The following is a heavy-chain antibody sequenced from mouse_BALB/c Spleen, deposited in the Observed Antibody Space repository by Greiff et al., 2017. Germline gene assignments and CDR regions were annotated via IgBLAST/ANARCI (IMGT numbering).Heavy chain of an antibody. J-gene: IGHJ3*01. CDR2: IYPGSGST. Sequence: LQQPGSELVRPGASVKLSCKASGYTFTSYWMHWVKQRPGQGLEWIGNIYPGSGSTNYDEKFKSKATLTVDTSSSTAYMQLSSLTSEDSAVYYCTRSGGLRRGFAYWGQGTLVTVSA. D-gene: IGHD2-2*01. V-gene: IGHV1S22*01. CDR3: TRSGGLRRGFAY. CDR1: GYTFTSYW.